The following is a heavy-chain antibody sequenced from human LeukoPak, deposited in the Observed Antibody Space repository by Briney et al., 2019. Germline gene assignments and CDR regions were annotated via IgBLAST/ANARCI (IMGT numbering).Heavy chain of an antibody. CDR2: ISAYNGNT. CDR3: ARDRFYYDSSALWYFDL. V-gene: IGHV1-18*01. CDR1: GYTFTSYG. J-gene: IGHJ2*01. D-gene: IGHD3-22*01. Sequence: ASVKVSCKASGYTFTSYGISWVRQAPGQGLEWMGWISAYNGNTNYAQKFQGRVTITADESTSTAYMELSSLRSEDTAVYYCARDRFYYDSSALWYFDLWGRGTLVTVSS.